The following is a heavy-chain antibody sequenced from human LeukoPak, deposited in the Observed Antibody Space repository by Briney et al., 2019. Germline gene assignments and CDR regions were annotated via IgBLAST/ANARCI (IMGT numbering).Heavy chain of an antibody. V-gene: IGHV3-21*01. D-gene: IGHD3-22*01. CDR3: ARVLSGSWDWFDP. Sequence: GGSLRLSCAASGFTFSSYSMNWVRQAPGKGLEWVSSISSTSNYIDYADSVKGRFTVSRDNAKNSLSLQVNCLRAEDTAVYYCARVLSGSWDWFDPWGQGTLVTVSS. CDR2: ISSTSNYI. J-gene: IGHJ5*02. CDR1: GFTFSSYS.